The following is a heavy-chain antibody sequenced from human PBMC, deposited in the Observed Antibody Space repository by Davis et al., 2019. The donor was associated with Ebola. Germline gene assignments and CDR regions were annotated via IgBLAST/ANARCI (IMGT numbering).Heavy chain of an antibody. D-gene: IGHD4-17*01. CDR1: GGSISSSNW. CDR2: IYHSGST. CDR3: ARGPRGGTVTTFYYYGMDV. J-gene: IGHJ6*04. V-gene: IGHV4-4*02. Sequence: SETLSLTCAVSGGSISSSNWWSWVRQPPGKGLEWIGEIYHSGSTNYNPSLKSRVTISVDTSKNQFSLKLSSVTAADTAVYYCARGPRGGTVTTFYYYGMDVWGKGTTVTVSS.